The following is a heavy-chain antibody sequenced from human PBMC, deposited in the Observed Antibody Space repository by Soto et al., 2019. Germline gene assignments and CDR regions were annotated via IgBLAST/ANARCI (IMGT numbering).Heavy chain of an antibody. D-gene: IGHD3-22*01. V-gene: IGHV3-21*01. CDR3: ARETYYDSSGFDY. CDR1: GFTFSSYS. J-gene: IGHJ4*02. Sequence: PXVSLRLSCAASGFTFSSYSMNWVRQAPGKGLEWVSSISSSSSYIYYADSVKGRFTISRDNAKNSLYLQMNSLRAEDTAVYYCARETYYDSSGFDYWGQGTLVTVSS. CDR2: ISSSSSYI.